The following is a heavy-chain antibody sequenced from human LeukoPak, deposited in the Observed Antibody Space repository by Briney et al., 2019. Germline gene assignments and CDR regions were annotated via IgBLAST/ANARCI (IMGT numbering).Heavy chain of an antibody. D-gene: IGHD1-26*01. CDR1: GGSISSYY. CDR3: ARVHRWELRGDNWFDP. Sequence: PSETLSLTCTVSGGSISSYYWSWIRQPPGKGLEWIGYIYYSGSTNYNPSLKSRVTISVDTSKNQFSLKLSSVTAADTAVYYCARVHRWELRGDNWFDPWGQGTLVTVSS. V-gene: IGHV4-59*01. J-gene: IGHJ5*02. CDR2: IYYSGST.